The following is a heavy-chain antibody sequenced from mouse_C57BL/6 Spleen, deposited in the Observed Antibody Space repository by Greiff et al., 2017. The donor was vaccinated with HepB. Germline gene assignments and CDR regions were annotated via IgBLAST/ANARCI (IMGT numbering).Heavy chain of an antibody. V-gene: IGHV5-16*01. D-gene: IGHD1-1*01. Sequence: EVKVVESEGGLVQPGSSMKLSCTASGFTFSDYYMAWVRQVPEKGLEWVANINYDGSSTYYLDSLKSRFIISRDNAKNILYLQMSSLKSEDTATYYCARADYYGSSYVAWFAYWGQGTLVTVSA. CDR3: ARADYYGSSYVAWFAY. CDR1: GFTFSDYY. J-gene: IGHJ3*01. CDR2: INYDGSST.